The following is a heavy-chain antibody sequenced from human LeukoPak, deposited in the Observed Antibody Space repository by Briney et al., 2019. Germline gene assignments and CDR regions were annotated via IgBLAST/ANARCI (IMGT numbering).Heavy chain of an antibody. CDR1: GFTFNNYG. CDR2: ITGSGTTT. CDR3: ARVRAGELANAFDI. J-gene: IGHJ3*02. V-gene: IGHV3-21*01. D-gene: IGHD1-26*01. Sequence: GGTLRLSCAASGFTFNNYGMSWVRQAPGKGLEWVSTITGSGTTTYCADSVQGRFTISRDNAKNSLYLQMNSLRAEDTAVYYCARVRAGELANAFDIWGQGTMVTVSS.